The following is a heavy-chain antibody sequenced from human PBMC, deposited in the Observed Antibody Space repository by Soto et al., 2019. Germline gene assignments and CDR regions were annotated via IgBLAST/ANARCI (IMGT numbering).Heavy chain of an antibody. D-gene: IGHD6-13*01. Sequence: LRLSCAASGFIFENHAMHWVRQVPGKGLEWVAGIGWNSAKIGYADSVKGRFSISRDNAKSSLYLEMNGLRTEDTALYFCAKDSASSWSEYFRYWGRGTLVTVSS. J-gene: IGHJ1*01. CDR3: AKDSASSWSEYFRY. V-gene: IGHV3-9*01. CDR1: GFIFENHA. CDR2: IGWNSAKI.